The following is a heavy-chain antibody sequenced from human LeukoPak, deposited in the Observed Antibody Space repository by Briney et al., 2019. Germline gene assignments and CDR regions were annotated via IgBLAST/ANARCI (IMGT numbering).Heavy chain of an antibody. J-gene: IGHJ4*02. D-gene: IGHD5-24*01. V-gene: IGHV4-61*01. CDR1: GGSVSSGSYY. CDR3: AARYNTLKYYFDY. Sequence: KPSETLSLTCTVSGGSVSSGSYYWSWIRQPPGKGLEWIGYIYYSGSTNYNPSLKSRVTISVDTSKNQFSLKLSSVTAADTAVYYCAARYNTLKYYFDYWGQGTLVTVSS. CDR2: IYYSGST.